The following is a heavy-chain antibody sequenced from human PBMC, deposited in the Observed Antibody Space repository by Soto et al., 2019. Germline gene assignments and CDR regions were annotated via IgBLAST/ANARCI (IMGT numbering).Heavy chain of an antibody. J-gene: IGHJ3*02. D-gene: IGHD3-22*01. CDR2: FDPEDGET. Sequence: ASVKVSCKISGYTITELSMHWVRQAPGKGLEWMGGFDPEDGETIYAQKFQGRVTMTEDTSTDTAYMELSSLRSEDTAVYYCATEILLRAYHYHPDAFDIWGQGTMVTVSS. CDR1: GYTITELS. CDR3: ATEILLRAYHYHPDAFDI. V-gene: IGHV1-24*01.